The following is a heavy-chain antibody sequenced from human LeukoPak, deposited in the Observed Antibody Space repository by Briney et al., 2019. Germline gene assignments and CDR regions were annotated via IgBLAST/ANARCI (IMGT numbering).Heavy chain of an antibody. D-gene: IGHD3-22*01. Sequence: PSQTLSLTCTVSGGSISSGGYYWSWIRQPPGKGLEWIGEINHSGSTNYNPSLKSRVTISVDTSKNQFSLKLSSVTAADAAVYYCARHLPYYYDSSGKTHYAFDIWGQGTMVTVSS. CDR1: GGSISSGGYY. J-gene: IGHJ3*02. CDR2: INHSGST. V-gene: IGHV4-39*01. CDR3: ARHLPYYYDSSGKTHYAFDI.